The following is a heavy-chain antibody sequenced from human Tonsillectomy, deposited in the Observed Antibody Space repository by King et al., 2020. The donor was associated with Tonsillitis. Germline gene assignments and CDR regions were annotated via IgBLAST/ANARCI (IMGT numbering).Heavy chain of an antibody. J-gene: IGHJ3*02. V-gene: IGHV4-30-4*01. D-gene: IGHD2-2*01. Sequence: VQLQESGPGLVTPSQTLSLTCTVSGGSISSGDYYWSWIRQPPGKGLGWIGYIYFTGNTNYNPYLKNRITISVDTSKNQFSLKLSSVTAADTAVYSCARAPASVPAFDIWGQGTMVTVSS. CDR2: IYFTGNT. CDR1: GGSISSGDYY. CDR3: ARAPASVPAFDI.